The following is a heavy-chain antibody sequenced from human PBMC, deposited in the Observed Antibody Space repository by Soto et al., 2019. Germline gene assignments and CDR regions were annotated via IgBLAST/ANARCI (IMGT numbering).Heavy chain of an antibody. V-gene: IGHV2-70*11. Sequence: SGPTRVNPTQTLTLTCTVSGFSLSTRGMCVSWIRQPPGKALEWLARIDWDDDKYYSTSLKTRLTISKDTSKNQVVLTMTNMDPVDTATYYCARDSDALYYYYYGMDVWGQGTTVTVSS. J-gene: IGHJ6*02. CDR3: ARDSDALYYYYYGMDV. CDR1: GFSLSTRGMC. CDR2: IDWDDDK. D-gene: IGHD2-21*01.